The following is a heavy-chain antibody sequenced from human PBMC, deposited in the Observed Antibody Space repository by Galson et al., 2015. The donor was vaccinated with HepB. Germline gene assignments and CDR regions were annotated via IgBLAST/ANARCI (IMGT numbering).Heavy chain of an antibody. CDR2: IDWDDDK. CDR3: ARMAYYYDSSGYYYNPFDY. Sequence: PALVKPTQTLTLTCTFSGFSLSTSGMCVSWIRQPPGKALEWLARIDWDDDKYYSTSLKTRLTISKDTSKNQVVLTMTNMDPVDTATYYCARMAYYYDSSGYYYNPFDYWGQGTLVTVSS. D-gene: IGHD3-22*01. J-gene: IGHJ4*02. V-gene: IGHV2-70*11. CDR1: GFSLSTSGMC.